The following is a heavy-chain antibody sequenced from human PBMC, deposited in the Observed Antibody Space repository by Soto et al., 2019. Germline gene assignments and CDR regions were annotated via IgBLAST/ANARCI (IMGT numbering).Heavy chain of an antibody. CDR1: GGTFSSYT. CDR2: IIPILGIA. CDR3: ARIVGWRRQLAWGPPYYYYYGMDV. J-gene: IGHJ6*02. D-gene: IGHD6-13*01. Sequence: GASVKVSCKACGGTFSSYTISWVRQAPGQGLEWMGRIIPILGIANYAQKFQGRVTITADKSTSTAYMELSSLRSEDTAVYYCARIVGWRRQLAWGPPYYYYYGMDVWGQGTTVTVSS. V-gene: IGHV1-69*02.